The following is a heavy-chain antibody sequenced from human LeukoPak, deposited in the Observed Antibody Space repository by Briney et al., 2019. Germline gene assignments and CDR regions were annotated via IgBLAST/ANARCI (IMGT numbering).Heavy chain of an antibody. CDR3: ARDGSITMVREYDAFDI. D-gene: IGHD3-10*01. Sequence: GGSLTLSCAASGFTFSDYYMSWIRQAPGKGLEWVSYISSSSSYTNYADSVKGRFTISRDNAKNSLYLQMNSLRAEDTAVYYCARDGSITMVREYDAFDIWGQGTMVTVSS. CDR1: GFTFSDYY. V-gene: IGHV3-11*05. CDR2: ISSSSSYT. J-gene: IGHJ3*02.